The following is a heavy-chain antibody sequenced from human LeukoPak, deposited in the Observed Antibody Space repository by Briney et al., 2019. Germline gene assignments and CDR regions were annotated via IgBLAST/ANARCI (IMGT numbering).Heavy chain of an antibody. V-gene: IGHV1-24*01. CDR2: FEPEDGET. CDR3: ATDSSLRITMVRGVQDAFDI. CDR1: GYTLTELS. D-gene: IGHD3-10*01. J-gene: IGHJ3*02. Sequence: GASVKVSCKVSGYTLTELSTHWVRQAPGKGLEWMGGFEPEDGETIYAQKFQGRVTMTEDTSTDTAYMELSSLRSEDTAVYYCATDSSLRITMVRGVQDAFDIWGQGTMVTVSS.